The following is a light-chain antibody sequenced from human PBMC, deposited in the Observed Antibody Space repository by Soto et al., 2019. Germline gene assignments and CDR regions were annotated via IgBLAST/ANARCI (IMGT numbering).Light chain of an antibody. CDR2: DAP. V-gene: IGKV1-5*01. Sequence: IQPTQSPSTLSASVGDSVTITCRASQSISSWTAWYQQKPGKAPKLLIYDAPNIERGVASRFSSSGSGTEYTLTISSLLSEDFSVYYCQQYNNCPFITFGQGTRLEIK. J-gene: IGKJ5*01. CDR1: QSISSW. CDR3: QQYNNCPFIT.